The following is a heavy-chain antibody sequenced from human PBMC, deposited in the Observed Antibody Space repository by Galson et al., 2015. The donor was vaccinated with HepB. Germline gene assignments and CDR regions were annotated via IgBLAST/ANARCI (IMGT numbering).Heavy chain of an antibody. V-gene: IGHV3-49*04. CDR3: TRDLIDYGDPFYFDL. CDR2: IRGKTFGGTT. J-gene: IGHJ2*01. D-gene: IGHD4-17*01. CDR1: GFTLGASA. Sequence: SLRLSCAAPGFTLGASAMNWVRQAPGKGLEWVSFIRGKTFGGTTEYAASVKGRCTSSRDDAKRIAYLQMNSRKTEDTAVYYCTRDLIDYGDPFYFDLWGRGTLVTVSS.